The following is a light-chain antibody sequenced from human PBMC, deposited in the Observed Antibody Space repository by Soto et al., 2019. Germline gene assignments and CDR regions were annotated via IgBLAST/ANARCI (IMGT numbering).Light chain of an antibody. CDR3: QQFNVYPLT. CDR1: QGIRDF. Sequence: DIQLTQSPSFLSASVGDRVTITCRASQGIRDFLAWYQQKPGKAPKLLIYAASTLQTGDPTRFSGIASGTEFTLIISNLQPADFATYYWQQFNVYPLTFGGGTKVEIK. CDR2: AAS. V-gene: IGKV1-9*01. J-gene: IGKJ4*01.